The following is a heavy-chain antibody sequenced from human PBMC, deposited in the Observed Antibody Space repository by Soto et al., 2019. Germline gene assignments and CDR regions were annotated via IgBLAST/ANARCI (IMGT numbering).Heavy chain of an antibody. J-gene: IGHJ4*02. CDR1: GFTFSSYS. CDR2: ISSSSTAI. CDR3: ARQYAGSFDY. Sequence: GGSLRLSCAASGFTFSSYSMNWVRQAPGKGLEWVSSISSSSTAIFYGDSVKGRFIISRDNAENSLYLQMNSLRADDTAVYYCARQYAGSFDYWGQGTLVTVSS. V-gene: IGHV3-21*01.